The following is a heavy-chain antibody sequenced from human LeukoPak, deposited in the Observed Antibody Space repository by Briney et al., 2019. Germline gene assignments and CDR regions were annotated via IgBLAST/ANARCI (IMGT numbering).Heavy chain of an antibody. CDR3: ARIKAVAGTINAFDI. J-gene: IGHJ3*02. D-gene: IGHD6-13*01. V-gene: IGHV5-51*01. Sequence: GESLKISCQGFGYSFTTYWIGWVRQMPGKSLEWMGIIYPGDSETRYSPSFQGQVTISADKSISTAYLQWSSLKASDTAMYYCARIKAVAGTINAFDIWGRGTMVTVSS. CDR2: IYPGDSET. CDR1: GYSFTTYW.